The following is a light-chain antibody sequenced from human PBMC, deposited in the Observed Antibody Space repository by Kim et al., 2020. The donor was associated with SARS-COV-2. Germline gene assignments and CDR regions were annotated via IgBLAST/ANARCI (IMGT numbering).Light chain of an antibody. CDR2: RDS. J-gene: IGLJ3*02. CDR3: QVWDSSTALV. Sequence: VALGQTDRITCGGNNNRSKNVHGYQQKPGQAPVLVIYRDSNRPSGIPERFSGSNSGNTTTLTISRAQAGDEADYYCQVWDSSTALVFGGGTQLTVL. CDR1: NNRSKN. V-gene: IGLV3-9*01.